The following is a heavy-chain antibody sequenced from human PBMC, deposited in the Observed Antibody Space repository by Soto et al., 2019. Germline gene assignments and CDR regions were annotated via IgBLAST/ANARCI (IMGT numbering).Heavy chain of an antibody. CDR3: ARQAGFDAFDI. V-gene: IGHV4-59*08. CDR1: GGSISSYY. CDR2: IYYSGST. J-gene: IGHJ3*02. Sequence: SETLSLTCTVFGGSISSYYWSWIRQPPGKGLEWIGYIYYSGSTNYNPSLKSRVTISVDTSKNQFSLKLSSVTAADTAVYYCARQAGFDAFDIWGQGTMVT.